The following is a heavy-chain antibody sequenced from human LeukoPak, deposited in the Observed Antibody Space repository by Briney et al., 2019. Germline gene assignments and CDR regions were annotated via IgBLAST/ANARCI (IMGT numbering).Heavy chain of an antibody. CDR3: ARVDSYGLVAFDI. J-gene: IGHJ3*02. Sequence: ASVKVSCKASGYTFTGYYMHWVRQAPGQGLEWMGWINPNSGGTNYAQKFQGRVTMTRDTSISTAYMKLSRLRSDDTAVYYCARVDSYGLVAFDIWGQGTMVTVSS. CDR1: GYTFTGYY. V-gene: IGHV1-2*02. CDR2: INPNSGGT. D-gene: IGHD5-18*01.